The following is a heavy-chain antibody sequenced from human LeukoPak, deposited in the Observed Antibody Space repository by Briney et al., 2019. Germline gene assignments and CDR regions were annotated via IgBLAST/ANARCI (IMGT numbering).Heavy chain of an antibody. CDR2: ISANSGDT. CDR1: VYTFTINS. J-gene: IGHJ4*02. CDR3: ARDRWYAFDY. V-gene: IGHV1-18*01. Sequence: ASVKVSCKASVYTFTINSISWVRHAPGRGLEWRGWISANSGDTIYAEKFHGRVTLTRDTSTGTAYMELNSLTYDDTAVYYCARDRWYAFDYWGQGTLVTVSS. D-gene: IGHD6-13*01.